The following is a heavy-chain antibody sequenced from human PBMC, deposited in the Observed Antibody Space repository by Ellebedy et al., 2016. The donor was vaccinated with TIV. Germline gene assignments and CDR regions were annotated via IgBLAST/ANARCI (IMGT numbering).Heavy chain of an antibody. J-gene: IGHJ5*02. CDR2: IYHSGSS. Sequence: MPSETLSLTCGVSGYSTSSGHSWGWIRPPPGTGLESIGIIYHSGSSYYNPSLESRVTISLDSSKNQFSRKLTSVTAAETAVYYCARVNLRADRVGPCFDPWGQGTLVTVSS. D-gene: IGHD1-26*01. V-gene: IGHV4-38-2*01. CDR3: ARVNLRADRVGPCFDP. CDR1: GYSTSSGHS.